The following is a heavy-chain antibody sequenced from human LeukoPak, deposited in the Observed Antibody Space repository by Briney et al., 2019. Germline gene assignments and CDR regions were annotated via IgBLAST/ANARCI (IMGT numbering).Heavy chain of an antibody. Sequence: SETLSLTCTVSGYSISSGYFWGWIRQPPGKGLEWIGEINHSGSTNYNPSLKSRVTISVDTSKNQFSLKLSSVTAADTAVYYCARLRGGSYSWGPRRGDYWGQGTLVTVSS. CDR1: GYSISSGYF. D-gene: IGHD1-26*01. CDR2: INHSGST. J-gene: IGHJ4*02. V-gene: IGHV4-38-2*02. CDR3: ARLRGGSYSWGPRRGDY.